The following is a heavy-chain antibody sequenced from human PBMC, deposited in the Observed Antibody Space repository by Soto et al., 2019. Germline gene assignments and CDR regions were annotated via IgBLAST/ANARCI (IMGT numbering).Heavy chain of an antibody. CDR2: MNPNSGNT. V-gene: IGHV1-8*01. J-gene: IGHJ5*02. CDR1: GYTFTSYD. Sequence: VASVKVSCKASGYTFTSYDINWVRQATGQGLEWVGWMNPNSGNTGYAQSLQGRVTLTRDTSTSTAYMELSSLRSEDTAVYYCTRGADPWGQGTLVTVSS. CDR3: TRGADP.